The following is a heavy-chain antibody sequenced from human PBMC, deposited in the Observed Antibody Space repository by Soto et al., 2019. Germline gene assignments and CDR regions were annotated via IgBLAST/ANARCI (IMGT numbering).Heavy chain of an antibody. CDR2: IKSKTDGGTT. J-gene: IGHJ4*02. D-gene: IGHD3-16*01. V-gene: IGHV3-15*01. Sequence: EVQLVESGGGLVKPGGSLRLSCAASGFTFSNAWMSWVRQAPGKGLEWVGRIKSKTDGGTTDYASPVKGRFTISRDDSKNTLYLQMNSLKTEDTAVYYCTTDGSYYDYVSGYWGQGTLVTVSS. CDR1: GFTFSNAW. CDR3: TTDGSYYDYVSGY.